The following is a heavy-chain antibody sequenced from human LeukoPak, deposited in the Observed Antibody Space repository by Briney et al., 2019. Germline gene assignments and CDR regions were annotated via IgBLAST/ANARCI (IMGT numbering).Heavy chain of an antibody. CDR1: GGTFSSYA. Sequence: SVKVSCKASGGTFSSYAISWVRQAPGQGLEWMGGIIPIFGTANYAQKFQGRVTITADESTSTAYMELSSLGSEDTAVYYCAREAPAENWFDPWGQGTLVTVSS. J-gene: IGHJ5*02. CDR3: AREAPAENWFDP. V-gene: IGHV1-69*13. CDR2: IIPIFGTA.